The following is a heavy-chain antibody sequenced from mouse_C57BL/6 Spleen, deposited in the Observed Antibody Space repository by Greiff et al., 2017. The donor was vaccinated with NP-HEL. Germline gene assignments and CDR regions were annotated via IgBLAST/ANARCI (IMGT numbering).Heavy chain of an antibody. CDR3: ARYPLLYYYGSSYVYYFDY. V-gene: IGHV1-80*01. CDR2: IYPGDGDT. CDR1: GYAFSSYW. D-gene: IGHD1-1*01. J-gene: IGHJ2*01. Sequence: VQLQQSGAELVKPGASVKISCKASGYAFSSYWMNWVKQRPGKGLEWIGQIYPGDGDTNYNGKFKGKATLTADKSSSTAYMQLSSLTSEDSAVYFCARYPLLYYYGSSYVYYFDYWGQGTTRTVSS.